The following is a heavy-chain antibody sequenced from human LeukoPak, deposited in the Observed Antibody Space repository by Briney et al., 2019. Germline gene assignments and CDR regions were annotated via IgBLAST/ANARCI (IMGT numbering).Heavy chain of an antibody. D-gene: IGHD7-27*01. CDR3: AREFTWGSYYYYYMDV. J-gene: IGHJ6*03. V-gene: IGHV3-48*01. CDR2: ISSSSSTI. Sequence: GGSLRLSCAASGFTFSSYSMNWVRQAPGKGLEWVSCISSSSSTIYYADSVKGRFTISRDNAKNSLYLQMNSLRAEDAAVYYCAREFTWGSYYYYYMDVWGKGTTVTVSS. CDR1: GFTFSSYS.